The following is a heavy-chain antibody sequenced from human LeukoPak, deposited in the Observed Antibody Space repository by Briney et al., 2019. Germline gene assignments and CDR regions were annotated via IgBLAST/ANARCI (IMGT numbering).Heavy chain of an antibody. CDR1: GGSFSGYY. V-gene: IGHV4-34*01. CDR2: INHSGST. J-gene: IGHJ4*02. Sequence: SETLSLTCAVYGGSFSGYYWSWIRQPPGKGLEWIGEINHSGSTNYSPSLKSRVTISVDTSKNQFSLKLSSVTAADTAVYYCARAYEYSSSPVDYWGQGTLVTVSS. D-gene: IGHD6-6*01. CDR3: ARAYEYSSSPVDY.